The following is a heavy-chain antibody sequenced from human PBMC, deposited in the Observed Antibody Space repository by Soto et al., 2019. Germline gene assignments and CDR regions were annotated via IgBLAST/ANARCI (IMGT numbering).Heavy chain of an antibody. J-gene: IGHJ4*02. CDR2: IYYSGST. Sequence: SETLSLTCTVSGGSISSYYWSWIRQPPGKGLEWIGYIYYSGSTNYNPSLKSRVTISVDTSKNQFSLKLSSVTAADSAVYYCARAGKRSSSSLFDYWGQGTLVTVSS. CDR3: ARAGKRSSSSLFDY. D-gene: IGHD6-6*01. V-gene: IGHV4-59*01. CDR1: GGSISSYY.